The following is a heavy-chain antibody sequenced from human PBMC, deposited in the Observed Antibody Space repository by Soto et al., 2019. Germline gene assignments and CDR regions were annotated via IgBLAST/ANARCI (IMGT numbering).Heavy chain of an antibody. Sequence: ASVKVSCKASGYTFTSYGISWVRQAPGPGLEWMGWISAYNGNTNYAQKLQGRVTMTTDTSTSTAYMELRSLRSDDTAVYYCARGVAVDPEGQYYYYYGMDVWGQGTTVTVSS. CDR1: GYTFTSYG. CDR2: ISAYNGNT. CDR3: ARGVAVDPEGQYYYYYGMDV. V-gene: IGHV1-18*01. J-gene: IGHJ6*02. D-gene: IGHD6-19*01.